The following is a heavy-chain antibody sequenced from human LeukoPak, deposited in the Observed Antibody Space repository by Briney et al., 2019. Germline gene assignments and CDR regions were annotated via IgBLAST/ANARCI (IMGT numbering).Heavy chain of an antibody. Sequence: PSETLSLTCAVYGGSFSGYYWSWIRQPPGKGLEWIGEINHSGSTNYNPSLKSRVTISVDTSKNQFSLKLSSVTAADTAVYYCARFDSSGYKIPNDAFDIWGQGTMVTVSS. J-gene: IGHJ3*02. CDR1: GGSFSGYY. CDR3: ARFDSSGYKIPNDAFDI. V-gene: IGHV4-34*01. CDR2: INHSGST. D-gene: IGHD3-22*01.